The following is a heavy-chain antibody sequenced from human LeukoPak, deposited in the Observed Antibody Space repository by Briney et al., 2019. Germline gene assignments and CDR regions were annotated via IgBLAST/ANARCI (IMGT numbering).Heavy chain of an antibody. CDR2: INHSGST. D-gene: IGHD5-24*01. V-gene: IGHV4-34*01. J-gene: IGHJ4*02. CDR3: ARGRDDYNFAY. CDR1: GGSFSGFH. Sequence: SSETLSLTCAVYGGSFSGFHWTWIRQPPGKGLEWIGEINHSGSTNYNPSLRSRVTISVDMSKNQFSLKLFSVTAADTAVYYCARGRDDYNFAYWGQGTLVTVSS.